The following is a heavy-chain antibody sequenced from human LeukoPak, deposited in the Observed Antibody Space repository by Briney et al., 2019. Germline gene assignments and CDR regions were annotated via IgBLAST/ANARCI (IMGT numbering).Heavy chain of an antibody. CDR2: IDPSNSYT. J-gene: IGHJ3*02. Sequence: RHGESLKISCRGSGYSFTSYWISWVRQMPGKGLEWIGRIDPSNSYTKYSPSFQGHVTISADKSNSTAYLQWSSLKASDNAMDYCASEGPPMGNAFEIWGQGTMVSVSS. D-gene: IGHD3-10*01. CDR3: ASEGPPMGNAFEI. V-gene: IGHV5-10-1*01. CDR1: GYSFTSYW.